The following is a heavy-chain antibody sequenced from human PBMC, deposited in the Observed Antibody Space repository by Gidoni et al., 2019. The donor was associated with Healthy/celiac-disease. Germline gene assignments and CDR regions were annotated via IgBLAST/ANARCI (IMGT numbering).Heavy chain of an antibody. J-gene: IGHJ2*01. Sequence: EVKKPGSSVMLSCKASGGTFSSYAISWVRQAPGQGLEWMGGIIPIFGTGNYAQKFQGRVTITADKSTSTAYMELSSLRSEDTAVYYCARDTGGSDWYFDLWGRGTLVTVSS. D-gene: IGHD1-26*01. CDR2: IIPIFGTG. CDR3: ARDTGGSDWYFDL. V-gene: IGHV1-69*06. CDR1: GGTFSSYA.